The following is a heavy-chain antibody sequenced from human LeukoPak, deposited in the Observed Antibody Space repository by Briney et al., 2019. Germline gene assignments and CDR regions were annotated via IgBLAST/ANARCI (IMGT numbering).Heavy chain of an antibody. Sequence: GGSLRLSCAASGFSFSSYGMHWVRQAPGKGLEWVAVISYDGSNKYYADSGKGRFTIARDNYKKTLYLQMNSLRAEDTAVYYCAKASRYLGSGSYYRDAFDIWGQGTMVTVSS. D-gene: IGHD3-10*02. CDR3: AKASRYLGSGSYYRDAFDI. J-gene: IGHJ3*02. CDR1: GFSFSSYG. CDR2: ISYDGSNK. V-gene: IGHV3-30*18.